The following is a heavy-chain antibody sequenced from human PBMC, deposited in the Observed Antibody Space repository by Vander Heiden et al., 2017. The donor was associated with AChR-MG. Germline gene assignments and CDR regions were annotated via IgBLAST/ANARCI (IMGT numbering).Heavy chain of an antibody. CDR2: ISGSGGST. CDR3: AKESGSITIFGRVRYFDY. V-gene: IGHV3-23*01. D-gene: IGHD3-3*01. J-gene: IGHJ4*02. Sequence: EVQLLESGGGLVQPGGSLRLSCAASGFTFSSFAMSWVRQAPGKGLEWVSAISGSGGSTYYADSVKGRFTISRDNSKNTLYLQMNSLRAEDTAVYYCAKESGSITIFGRVRYFDYWGQGTLVTVSS. CDR1: GFTFSSFA.